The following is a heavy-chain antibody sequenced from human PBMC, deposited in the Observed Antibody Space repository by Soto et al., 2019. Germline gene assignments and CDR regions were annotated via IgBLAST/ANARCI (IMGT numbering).Heavy chain of an antibody. CDR3: AIDKTAGIRDY. J-gene: IGHJ4*02. V-gene: IGHV1-3*05. Sequence: QVQLVQSGAEEKKPGASVKVSCKASGYTFTSYAMHWVRQAPGQRLEWMGWINAGNGNTKYSKKYQGRVTITRDTSASTAYIDLSRLRCEDTAVYYCAIDKTAGIRDYWGQGTLVPFSS. CDR2: INAGNGNT. D-gene: IGHD1-1*01. CDR1: GYTFTSYA.